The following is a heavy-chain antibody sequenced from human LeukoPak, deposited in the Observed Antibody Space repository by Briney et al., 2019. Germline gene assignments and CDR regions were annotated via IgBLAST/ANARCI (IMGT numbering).Heavy chain of an antibody. CDR3: AREAGYVDTAMVLDY. CDR1: GFTFSSYA. J-gene: IGHJ4*02. Sequence: GGSLRLSCAASGFTFSSYAMHWVRQAPDKGQEWVAVISYDGSNKYYADSVKGRLTISRDNSKNTLYLQMNSLRAEDTAVYYCAREAGYVDTAMVLDYWGQGTLVTVSS. D-gene: IGHD5-18*01. CDR2: ISYDGSNK. V-gene: IGHV3-30*04.